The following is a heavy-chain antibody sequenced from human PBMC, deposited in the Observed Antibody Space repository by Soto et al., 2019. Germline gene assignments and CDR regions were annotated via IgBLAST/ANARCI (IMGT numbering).Heavy chain of an antibody. Sequence: GGSLRLSCAASGFTFSSYAMNWVRQAPGKGLEWVSAVSGDGGSTFYADSVKGRFTISRDNSKNTLYLQMNNVRAEDTAVYYCAKATLVVVVIHEFDYWGQGTLVTAPQ. CDR2: VSGDGGST. CDR3: AKATLVVVVIHEFDY. J-gene: IGHJ4*02. CDR1: GFTFSSYA. D-gene: IGHD3-22*01. V-gene: IGHV3-23*01.